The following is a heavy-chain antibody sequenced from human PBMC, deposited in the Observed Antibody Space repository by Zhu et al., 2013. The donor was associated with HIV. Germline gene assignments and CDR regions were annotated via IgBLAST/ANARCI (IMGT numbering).Heavy chain of an antibody. V-gene: IGHV1-69*02. Sequence: QVQLVQSGAEVKKPGSSVKVSCKASGGTFSSYTISWVRQAPGQGLEWMGRIIPILGIANYAQKFQGRVTITADKSTSTAYMELSSLRSEDTAVYYCATKTRVGLELRGRSFDYWGQGTLVTVSS. CDR2: IIPILGIA. D-gene: IGHD1-7*01. CDR3: ATKTRVGLELRGRSFDY. CDR1: GGTFSSYT. J-gene: IGHJ4*02.